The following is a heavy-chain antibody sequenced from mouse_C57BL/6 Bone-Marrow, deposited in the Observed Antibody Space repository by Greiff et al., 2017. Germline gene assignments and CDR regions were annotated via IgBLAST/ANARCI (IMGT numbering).Heavy chain of an antibody. D-gene: IGHD2-3*01. CDR1: GYSFTDYN. J-gene: IGHJ4*01. V-gene: IGHV1-39*01. CDR2: INPNYGTT. CDR3: ARQGWLPHYYAMDY. Sequence: VQLQQSGPELVKPGASVKISCKASGYSFTDYNMNWVKQSNGKSLEWIGVINPNYGTTSYNQKFKGKATLTVAQSSSTAYMQLNSLTSEDSAVYYCARQGWLPHYYAMDYWGQGTSVTVAS.